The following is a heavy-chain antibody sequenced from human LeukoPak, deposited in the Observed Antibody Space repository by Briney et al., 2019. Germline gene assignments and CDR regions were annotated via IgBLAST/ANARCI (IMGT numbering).Heavy chain of an antibody. V-gene: IGHV3-21*01. J-gene: IGHJ4*02. CDR1: GFTLSSYS. CDR2: ISSRSSYI. Sequence: GGSLRLSCAASGFTLSSYSMNWVRQAPGKGLEWVSYISSRSSYIYYADSVKGRFTISRDNSKNTLYLQMNSLRAEDTAVYYCAKPGAHYYDSSGYPYYFDYWGQGTLVTVSS. D-gene: IGHD3-22*01. CDR3: AKPGAHYYDSSGYPYYFDY.